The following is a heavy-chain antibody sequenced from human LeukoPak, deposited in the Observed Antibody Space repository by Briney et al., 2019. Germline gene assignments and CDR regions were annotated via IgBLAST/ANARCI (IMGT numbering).Heavy chain of an antibody. CDR3: ARGVIAAAGEFDY. J-gene: IGHJ4*02. CDR2: IYYSGST. Sequence: PSETLSLTCTVSGGSISSSSYYWGWIRQPPGKGLEWIGSIYYSGSTNYNPSLKSRVTISVDTSKNQFSLKLSSVTAADTAVYYCARGVIAAAGEFDYWGQGTLVTVSS. D-gene: IGHD6-13*01. V-gene: IGHV4-39*07. CDR1: GGSISSSSYY.